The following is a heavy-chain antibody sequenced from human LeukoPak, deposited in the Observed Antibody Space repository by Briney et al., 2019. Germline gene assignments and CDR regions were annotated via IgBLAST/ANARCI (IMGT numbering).Heavy chain of an antibody. CDR1: GFTFSSYW. CDR2: IKQDGSEK. V-gene: IGHV3-7*01. J-gene: IGHJ4*02. D-gene: IGHD1-26*01. CDR3: ARGSATVFDY. Sequence: GGSLRLSCAASGFTFSSYWMSWVRQSPGKGLEWVVNIKQDGSEKYYVDSVKGRFTISRDNAKNTLYLQMNSLRAEDTAVYYCARGSATVFDYWGQGTLVTVSS.